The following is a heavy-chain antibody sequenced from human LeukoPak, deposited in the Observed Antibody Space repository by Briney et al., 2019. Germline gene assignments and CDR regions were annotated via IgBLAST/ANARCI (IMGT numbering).Heavy chain of an antibody. CDR3: ARVVQSTDSSGFYLPEYFQH. V-gene: IGHV4-38-2*02. Sequence: PSETLSLTCTVSGYSISSGYHWGWIRQPPGKGLKWIGSIYHSGSTYYNPSLKSRVTISVDTSKNQFSLKLRSVTAADTAVYYCARVVQSTDSSGFYLPEYFQHWGQGTLVTVSS. J-gene: IGHJ1*01. CDR1: GYSISSGYH. CDR2: IYHSGST. D-gene: IGHD3-22*01.